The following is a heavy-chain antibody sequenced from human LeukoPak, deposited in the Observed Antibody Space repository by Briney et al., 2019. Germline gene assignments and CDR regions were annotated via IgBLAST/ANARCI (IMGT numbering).Heavy chain of an antibody. D-gene: IGHD1-26*01. Sequence: SETLTLTCTVSGSSINSDDYYWSWIRKPAGKGLEWIGRIYSSGSTNYNPSLKSRVTISVDTSKNQFSLKLISVTAADTAVYYCARTYSGSFDSYFDYWGQGTLVTVSS. CDR2: IYSSGST. CDR1: GSSINSDDYY. V-gene: IGHV4-61*02. J-gene: IGHJ4*02. CDR3: ARTYSGSFDSYFDY.